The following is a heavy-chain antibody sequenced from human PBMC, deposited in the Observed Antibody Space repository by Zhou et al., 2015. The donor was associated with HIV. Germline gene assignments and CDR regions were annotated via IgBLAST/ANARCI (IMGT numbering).Heavy chain of an antibody. CDR2: IIPMFGRG. D-gene: IGHD2/OR15-2a*01. J-gene: IGHJ4*02. CDR3: ARVYGEGASYFAY. Sequence: QVQLVQSGAEVKKPGSSVKVSCKASGGTFSRQSISWVRQAPGQGLEWVGGIIPMFGRGNYAQKFQGRVTITADESTSTAYMQLSSLRFEDTAIYYCARVYGEGASYFAYWGQGTLVTVSS. CDR1: GGTFSRQS. V-gene: IGHV1-69*12.